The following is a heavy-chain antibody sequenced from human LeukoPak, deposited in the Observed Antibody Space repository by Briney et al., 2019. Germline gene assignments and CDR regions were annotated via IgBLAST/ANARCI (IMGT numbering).Heavy chain of an antibody. CDR2: LPPTNRAT. D-gene: IGHD3-10*01. CDR1: GYTFTGRGWY. J-gene: IGHJ4*02. V-gene: IGHV1-2*02. CDR3: ARDGPAQMVDFDY. Sequence: GSVTVSCKASGYTFTGRGWYVEWLRQARGRGLECVGSLPPTNRATTYAQKFQGRVAMTTDTSISTAYMELSRLRPDDTAMYYCARDGPAQMVDFDYWGQGTLVTVSS.